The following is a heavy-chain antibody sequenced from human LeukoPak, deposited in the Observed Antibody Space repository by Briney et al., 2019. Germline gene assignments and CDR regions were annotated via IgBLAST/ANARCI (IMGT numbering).Heavy chain of an antibody. D-gene: IGHD3-22*01. CDR3: ARDFGNYYDSSGYYGFNWFDP. CDR2: IYYSGST. CDR1: GGSISSYY. Sequence: PSETLSLTCPVPGGSISSYYWSWIRQPPGKGLEWIGYIYYSGSTNYNPSLKSRVTISVDTSKNQFSLKLSSVTAADTAVYYCARDFGNYYDSSGYYGFNWFDPWGQGALVTVSS. J-gene: IGHJ5*02. V-gene: IGHV4-59*01.